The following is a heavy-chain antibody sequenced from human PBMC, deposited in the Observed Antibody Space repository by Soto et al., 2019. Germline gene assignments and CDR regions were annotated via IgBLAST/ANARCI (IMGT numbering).Heavy chain of an antibody. CDR3: ATALGLYYFDY. CDR1: GYTFTSYA. V-gene: IGHV1-3*01. J-gene: IGHJ4*02. Sequence: GASVKVSCKASGYTFTSYAMHWVRQAPGQRLEWMGWINAGNGNTKYSQKFQGRVTITRDTSASTAYMELSSLRSEATAVYYCATALGLYYFDYWGQGTLVTVSS. CDR2: INAGNGNT. D-gene: IGHD3-16*01.